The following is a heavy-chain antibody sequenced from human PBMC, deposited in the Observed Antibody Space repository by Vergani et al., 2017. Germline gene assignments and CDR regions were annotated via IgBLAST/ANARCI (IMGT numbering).Heavy chain of an antibody. J-gene: IGHJ6*02. V-gene: IGHV3-23*01. CDR1: EFTFSSYA. Sequence: EVQLLESGGGLVQPGGSLRLACATSEFTFSSYAMSWVRQAPGQGLEWVSSISGSGDRTYYADFVKGRFTISRDNSKSTVYMQMNSLRAEDTAIYYCAKGVYCSSTSCYEGRGYYYGMGVWGQGTTVTFSS. CDR2: ISGSGDRT. D-gene: IGHD2-2*01. CDR3: AKGVYCSSTSCYEGRGYYYGMGV.